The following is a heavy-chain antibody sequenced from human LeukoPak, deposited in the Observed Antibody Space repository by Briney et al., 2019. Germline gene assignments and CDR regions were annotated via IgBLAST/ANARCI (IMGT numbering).Heavy chain of an antibody. Sequence: SETLSLTCTVSGGSISSYYWSWIRQPPGKGLEGIGYIYISGSSNYSPSLKSRVTLSVDASRNQFSLKLSSVTAADTAVYYCATVRIAARPYFDYWGQGTLVTVSS. CDR1: GGSISSYY. CDR3: ATVRIAARPYFDY. D-gene: IGHD6-6*01. CDR2: IYISGSS. J-gene: IGHJ4*02. V-gene: IGHV4-4*09.